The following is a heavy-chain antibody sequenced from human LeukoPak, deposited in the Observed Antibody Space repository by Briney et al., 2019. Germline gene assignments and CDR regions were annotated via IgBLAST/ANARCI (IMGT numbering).Heavy chain of an antibody. CDR1: GDSVSSNSAA. V-gene: IGHV6-1*01. CDR2: TYYRSKWST. D-gene: IGHD1-1*01. Sequence: SQTLSLTCAISGDSVSSNSAAWNWIRQSPSRGLEWLGRTYYRSKWSTYYAVSVRSRISINRDTSKNQISLQLNSVTPEDTAVYYCARSTGPIDYWGQGTLVTVSS. CDR3: ARSTGPIDY. J-gene: IGHJ4*02.